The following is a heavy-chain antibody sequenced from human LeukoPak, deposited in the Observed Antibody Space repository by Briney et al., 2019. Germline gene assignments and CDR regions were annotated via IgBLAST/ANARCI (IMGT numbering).Heavy chain of an antibody. CDR3: ARALYDSSGYYFDY. Sequence: GGSLRLSCAASGFTFSSYAMNWVRQAPGKGLEWVSSISGSNIYINYADSVKGRFTISSDNARDSVFLQMNRLRAEDTAVYYCARALYDSSGYYFDYWGQGTLVTASS. J-gene: IGHJ4*02. V-gene: IGHV3-21*06. CDR2: ISGSNIYI. CDR1: GFTFSSYA. D-gene: IGHD3-22*01.